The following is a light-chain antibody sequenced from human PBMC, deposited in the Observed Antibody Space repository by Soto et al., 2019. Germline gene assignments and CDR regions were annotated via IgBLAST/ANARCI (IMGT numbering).Light chain of an antibody. Sequence: QSVLTQPPSVSGAPVQRVIISCTGSGSNIGAGYDVHWYQHRPGTATKLLVFGDSHRPSGVPDRFSGSKSGTSASLAITGLQAEDEGDYYCQSYDSTLDARYVFGTGTKLTVL. CDR2: GDS. V-gene: IGLV1-40*01. J-gene: IGLJ1*01. CDR3: QSYDSTLDARYV. CDR1: GSNIGAGYD.